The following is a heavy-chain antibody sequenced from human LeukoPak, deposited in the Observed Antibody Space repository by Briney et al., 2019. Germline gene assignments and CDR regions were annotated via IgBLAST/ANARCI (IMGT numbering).Heavy chain of an antibody. J-gene: IGHJ4*02. V-gene: IGHV3-30-3*01. CDR3: ARPIFTSGWDAFGY. Sequence: GRSLRLSCAASGFTLSSYGMHWARQAPGKGLEWVAMISYDGSSTYYTDSVKGRFTISRDSSNNAVYLQMNSLRAEDSAVYYCARPIFTSGWDAFGYWGQGSLVIVSS. CDR2: ISYDGSST. CDR1: GFTLSSYG. D-gene: IGHD2-2*01.